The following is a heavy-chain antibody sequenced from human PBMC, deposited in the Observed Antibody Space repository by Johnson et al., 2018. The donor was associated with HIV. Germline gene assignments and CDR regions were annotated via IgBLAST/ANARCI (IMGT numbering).Heavy chain of an antibody. D-gene: IGHD6-19*01. Sequence: VQLVESGGGLIQPGGSLRLSCAASGFTVSSYYMSWIRQAPGKGLEWVSVISSAGTTYYADSVKGRFTISRDSSKNTLYLQMNSLRAEDTAVYYCARGGVAVAGTNAFDIWGQGTMVTVSS. CDR1: GFTVSSYY. CDR2: ISSAGTT. CDR3: ARGGVAVAGTNAFDI. J-gene: IGHJ3*02. V-gene: IGHV3-53*01.